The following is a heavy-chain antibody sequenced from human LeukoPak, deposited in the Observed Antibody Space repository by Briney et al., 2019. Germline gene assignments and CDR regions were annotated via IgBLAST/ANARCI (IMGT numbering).Heavy chain of an antibody. CDR2: IWYDGSNK. CDR3: AKGSGYDTDFDY. J-gene: IGHJ4*02. CDR1: GFTFSSYG. V-gene: IGHV3-33*06. D-gene: IGHD5-12*01. Sequence: GGSLRLSCAASGFTFSSYGMHWVRQAPGKGLEWVAVIWYDGSNKYYADSVKGRFTISRDNSKNTLYLQMNSLRAEDTAVYYCAKGSGYDTDFDYWGQGTLVSVSS.